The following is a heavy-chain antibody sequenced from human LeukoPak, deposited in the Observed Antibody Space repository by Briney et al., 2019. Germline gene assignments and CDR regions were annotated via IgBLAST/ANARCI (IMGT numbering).Heavy chain of an antibody. CDR1: GASISSGHYF. CDR2: IYASGST. V-gene: IGHV4-61*02. J-gene: IGHJ4*02. Sequence: PSETLSLTCTVSGASISSGHYFWSWIRQPAGKGLEWIGRIYASGSTDYNPSLKSRVTISVDTSRNQFSLKLSSVTAADTAIYYCARSVDGSSLYPFDYWGQGTLVTVSS. CDR3: ARSVDGSSLYPFDY. D-gene: IGHD6-13*01.